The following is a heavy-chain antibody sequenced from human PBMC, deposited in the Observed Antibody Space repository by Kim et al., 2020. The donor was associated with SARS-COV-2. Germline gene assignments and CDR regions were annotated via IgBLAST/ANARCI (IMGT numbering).Heavy chain of an antibody. D-gene: IGHD5-18*01. V-gene: IGHV3-66*02. J-gene: IGHJ4*02. CDR1: GFTVSSSY. CDR3: ARRIPTCCDLDY. CDR2: IYRGGNT. Sequence: GGSLRLSCAASGFTVSSSYMNWVRQAPGKGLEWVSIIYRGGNTYYADSVKARFTISRDTSKNTLILQMNNLSAEETAVYYCARRIPTCCDLDYWGQGTLVTVSS.